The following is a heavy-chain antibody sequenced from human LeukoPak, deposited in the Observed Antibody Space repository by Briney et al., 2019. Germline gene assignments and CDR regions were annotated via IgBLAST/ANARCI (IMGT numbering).Heavy chain of an antibody. D-gene: IGHD6-6*01. CDR2: IRYDGSNK. Sequence: GGSLRLSCAASGFTFSSYGMHWVRQAPGKGLEWVAFIRYDGSNKYYADSVKGRFTISRDNSKNTLYLQMNSLRAEDTAVYYCARYSSSSFDYWGQGTLVTVSP. J-gene: IGHJ4*02. CDR1: GFTFSSYG. V-gene: IGHV3-30*02. CDR3: ARYSSSSFDY.